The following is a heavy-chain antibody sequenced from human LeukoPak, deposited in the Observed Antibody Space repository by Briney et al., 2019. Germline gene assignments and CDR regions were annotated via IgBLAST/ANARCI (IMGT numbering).Heavy chain of an antibody. J-gene: IGHJ4*02. D-gene: IGHD3-22*01. CDR1: GGSISSSSYY. Sequence: PSETLSPTCTVSGGSISSSSYYWGWIRQTPGKGLEWIGSIYYSGSTYYNPSLKSRVTISVDTSKNQFSLKLSSVTAADTAVYYCASPYHYDSSGYYSDFWGQGTLVTVSS. V-gene: IGHV4-39*01. CDR2: IYYSGST. CDR3: ASPYHYDSSGYYSDF.